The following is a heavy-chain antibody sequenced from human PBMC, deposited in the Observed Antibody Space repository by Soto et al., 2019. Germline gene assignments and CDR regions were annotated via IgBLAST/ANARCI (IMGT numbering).Heavy chain of an antibody. Sequence: QVQLVQSGAEVQKPGSSVTVSCKASGDNFSKYSFSWVRQAPGQGLEWIWGFIPLFGTPDYAQKFQDIAATSAEQSTITVYMGLSSLSDEDTGVYYCALAWRRGTMIVVDSEHFGMDVWGQGAAVSVSS. CDR1: GDNFSKYS. V-gene: IGHV1-69*01. CDR3: ALAWRRGTMIVVDSEHFGMDV. CDR2: FIPLFGTP. J-gene: IGHJ6*02. D-gene: IGHD3-22*01.